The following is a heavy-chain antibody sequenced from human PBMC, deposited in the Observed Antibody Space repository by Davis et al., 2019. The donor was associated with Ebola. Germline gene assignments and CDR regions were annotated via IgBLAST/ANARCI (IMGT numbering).Heavy chain of an antibody. Sequence: HTGGSLRLSCAASGFTFSSYWMHWVRQAPGKGLVWVSRINSDGSSTSYADSVKGRFTISRDNAKNSLYLQMNSLRAEDTAVYYCARGELSSGYYPFDYWGQGTLVTVSS. J-gene: IGHJ4*02. D-gene: IGHD3-22*01. CDR3: ARGELSSGYYPFDY. CDR2: INSDGSST. CDR1: GFTFSSYW. V-gene: IGHV3-74*01.